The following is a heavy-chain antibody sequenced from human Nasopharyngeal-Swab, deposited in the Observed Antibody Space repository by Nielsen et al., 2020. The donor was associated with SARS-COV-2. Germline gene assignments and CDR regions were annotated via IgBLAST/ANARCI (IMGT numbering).Heavy chain of an antibody. D-gene: IGHD3-22*01. CDR2: ISYDGSNK. CDR3: ARDRIPWYYYDSSGYSAGDY. J-gene: IGHJ4*02. V-gene: IGHV3-30*04. Sequence: VRQMPGKGLEWVAVISYDGSNKYYADSVKGRFTIPRDNSKNTLYLQMNSLRAEDTAVYYCARDRIPWYYYDSSGYSAGDYWGQGTLVTVSS.